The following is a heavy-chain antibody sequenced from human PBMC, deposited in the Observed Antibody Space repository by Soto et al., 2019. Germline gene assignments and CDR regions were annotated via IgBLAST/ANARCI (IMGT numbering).Heavy chain of an antibody. CDR3: TNAVMGAFHM. CDR2: SKRKSDGGTI. V-gene: IGHV3-15*07. Sequence: GGSLRLSCTASGFTFSDAWINWVRQSPGRGLEWVGLSKRKSDGGTIDYAAPVKGRFTISRDDSKNTLYLQMNSLKTEDTAVYYCTNAVMGAFHMWGQGTKVTVSS. CDR1: GFTFSDAW. J-gene: IGHJ3*02.